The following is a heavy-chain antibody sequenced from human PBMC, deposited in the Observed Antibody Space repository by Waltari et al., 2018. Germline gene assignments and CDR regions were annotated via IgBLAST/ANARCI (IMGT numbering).Heavy chain of an antibody. CDR1: GFTFSSYS. J-gene: IGHJ3*02. V-gene: IGHV3-21*01. CDR3: ARVIAAAGTDAFDI. CDR2: HSSSSSYI. D-gene: IGHD6-13*01. Sequence: EVQLVESGGGLVKPGGSLRLSCAASGFTFSSYSMNWVRQAPGKGQEWILSHSSSSSYIDDADSVKGRLTISRDNAKNSRYRKMNSLSAEDTAVYYCARVIAAAGTDAFDIWGQGTMVTVSS.